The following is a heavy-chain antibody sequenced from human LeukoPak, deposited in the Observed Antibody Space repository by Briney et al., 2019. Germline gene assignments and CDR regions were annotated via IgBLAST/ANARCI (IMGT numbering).Heavy chain of an antibody. CDR2: IKQDGSEK. CDR1: GFTFSSYW. D-gene: IGHD3-22*01. V-gene: IGHV3-7*01. J-gene: IGHJ3*02. Sequence: GGSLRLSCAASGFTFSSYWMSWVRQAPGKGLEWVANIKQDGSEKYYVDSVKGRFTISRDNAKNSLYLQMNSLRAEDTAVYYCARVSRHYYDSSGYGSAIDIWGQGTMVTVSS. CDR3: ARVSRHYYDSSGYGSAIDI.